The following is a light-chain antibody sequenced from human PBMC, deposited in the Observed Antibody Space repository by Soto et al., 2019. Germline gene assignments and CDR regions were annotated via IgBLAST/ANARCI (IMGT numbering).Light chain of an antibody. CDR1: QGISTY. CDR3: QQLNTYPLA. J-gene: IGKJ1*01. Sequence: DIQLTQSPAFLSASVGDRVTITCRASQGISTYLAWYQQKPGKAPTLPIYAAYTLQSGVPSRVSGSGSGTEFSLTISVLQPEDFATYDCQQLNTYPLAFGQGTKVEIK. V-gene: IGKV1-9*01. CDR2: AAY.